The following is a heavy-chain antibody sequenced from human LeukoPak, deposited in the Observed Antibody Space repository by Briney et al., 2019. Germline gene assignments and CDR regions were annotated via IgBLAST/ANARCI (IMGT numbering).Heavy chain of an antibody. CDR1: GYSFTGYY. CDR3: ASACSSTSCYDWDKYYFDY. V-gene: IGHV1-2*02. J-gene: IGHJ4*02. D-gene: IGHD2-2*01. CDR2: INPNSGGT. Sequence: GSVKVSCKASGYSFTGYYMHWVRQAPVQGLEWMGWINPNSGGTNYAQKFQGRVTMTRDTSISTAYMELSRLRSDDPAVYYCASACSSTSCYDWDKYYFDYWGQGTLVTASS.